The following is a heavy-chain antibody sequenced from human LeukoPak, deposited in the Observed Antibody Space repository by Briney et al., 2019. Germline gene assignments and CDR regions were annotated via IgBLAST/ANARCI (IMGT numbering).Heavy chain of an antibody. V-gene: IGHV4-59*01. J-gene: IGHJ3*02. D-gene: IGHD5-18*01. CDR2: IDYRGST. CDR3: ARSRSGYSYDHAAFDI. CDR1: GGSISSYY. Sequence: SETLSLTCTVSGGSISSYYWSWIRQPPGRGLEWIAYIDYRGSTTYNPSLKSRVTISVDTSRNQFSLKLSSVTAADTAVYYCARSRSGYSYDHAAFDIWGQGTMVTVSS.